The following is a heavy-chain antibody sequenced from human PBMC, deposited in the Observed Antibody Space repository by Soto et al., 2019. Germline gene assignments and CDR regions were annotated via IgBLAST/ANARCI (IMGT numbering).Heavy chain of an antibody. D-gene: IGHD6-6*01. V-gene: IGHV3-30-3*01. J-gene: IGHJ6*02. CDR3: ARDRVPAAREIGYYGMDV. CDR1: GFTFSSYA. Sequence: QVQLVESGGGVVQPGWSLRLSCAASGFTFSSYAMHWVRQAPGKGLEWVAVISYDGSNKYYADSVKGRFTISRDNSKNTLYLQMNSLRAEDTAVYYCARDRVPAAREIGYYGMDVWGQGTTVTVSS. CDR2: ISYDGSNK.